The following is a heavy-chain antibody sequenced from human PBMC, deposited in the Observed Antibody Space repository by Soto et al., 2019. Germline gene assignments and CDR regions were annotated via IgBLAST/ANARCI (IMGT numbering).Heavy chain of an antibody. CDR3: TRGAYSSSPDY. J-gene: IGHJ4*02. V-gene: IGHV3-74*01. CDR1: GFTFSCCW. D-gene: IGHD3-22*01. CDR2: INSDGSST. Sequence: EVQLVESGGGLVLPGGSLRLSCAASGFTFSCCWMNWVRQAPGKGLVWVARINSDGSSTSHADSVKGRFTISRDNAKNTLSLQMSSLRAEDTAVYYCTRGAYSSSPDYWGQGTLVTVSS.